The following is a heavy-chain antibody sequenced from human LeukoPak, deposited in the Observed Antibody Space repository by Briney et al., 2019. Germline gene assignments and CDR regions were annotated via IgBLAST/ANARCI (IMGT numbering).Heavy chain of an antibody. CDR1: GGSFSSGSYY. Sequence: PSQTLSLTCTVSGGSFSSGSYYWSWIRQPAGKGLEWIGRIYTSGSTNYNPSLKSRVTISVDTSKNQFSLKLSSVTAADTAVYYCARAVAGEGGYFDYWGQGTLVTVSS. CDR3: ARAVAGEGGYFDY. CDR2: IYTSGST. D-gene: IGHD6-19*01. V-gene: IGHV4-61*02. J-gene: IGHJ4*02.